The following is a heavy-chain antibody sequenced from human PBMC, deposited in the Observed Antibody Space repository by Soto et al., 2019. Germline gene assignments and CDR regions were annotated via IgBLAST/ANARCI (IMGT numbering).Heavy chain of an antibody. V-gene: IGHV1-46*01. CDR3: ARGNYGGNSIDL. Sequence: ASVKVSCKTSGYSFTSYYLHWVRQAPGQGLEWMAIIHPSGGNTNYAQNFQGRVTMTWDTSSSSVDMELSSLRFEDTAVYYCARGNYGGNSIDLWGHGTLVTVSS. CDR2: IHPSGGNT. D-gene: IGHD4-17*01. CDR1: GYSFTSYY. J-gene: IGHJ5*02.